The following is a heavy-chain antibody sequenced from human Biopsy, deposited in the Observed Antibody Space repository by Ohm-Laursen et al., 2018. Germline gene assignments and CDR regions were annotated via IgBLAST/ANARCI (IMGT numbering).Heavy chain of an antibody. D-gene: IGHD2-21*01. CDR3: ARLGELHGLWYFDF. V-gene: IGHV3-9*01. CDR2: ISWNSGSI. J-gene: IGHJ4*02. Sequence: SLRLSCAASGFTFPDHAMHWVRQAPGTGLEWVSGISWNSGSINYAVSVQGRFTISRDNAKNSLYLQMNSLRVEDTALYFCARLGELHGLWYFDFWGQGALVTVSS. CDR1: GFTFPDHA.